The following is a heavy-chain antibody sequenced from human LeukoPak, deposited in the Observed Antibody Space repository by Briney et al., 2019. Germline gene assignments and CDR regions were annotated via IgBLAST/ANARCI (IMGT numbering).Heavy chain of an antibody. D-gene: IGHD2-15*01. J-gene: IGHJ3*02. CDR2: ISSSSSYI. CDR3: ARDLGLPDAFDI. V-gene: IGHV3-21*01. Sequence: GGSLRLSCAASGFTFSSYSMNWVRQAPGKGLEWVSSISSSSSYIYYADSVKGRFTISRDNAKNSLYLQMNSLRAEDTAVYYCARDLGLPDAFDIWGQGTMVTVSS. CDR1: GFTFSSYS.